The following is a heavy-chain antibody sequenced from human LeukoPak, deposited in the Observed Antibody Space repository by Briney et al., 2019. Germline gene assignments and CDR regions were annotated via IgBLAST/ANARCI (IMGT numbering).Heavy chain of an antibody. CDR1: GFSLSTSGVG. Sequence: SGPTLVKPTQTLTLTCTFSGFSLSTSGVGVGWIRQPPGKALEWLALICWNDDKRYSPSLKSRLTITKDTSKNQAVLTMTNVDPVDTATYYCAHSLRYYYGSGNSYYYMDVWGKGTTVTVSS. J-gene: IGHJ6*03. V-gene: IGHV2-5*01. D-gene: IGHD3-10*01. CDR3: AHSLRYYYGSGNSYYYMDV. CDR2: ICWNDDK.